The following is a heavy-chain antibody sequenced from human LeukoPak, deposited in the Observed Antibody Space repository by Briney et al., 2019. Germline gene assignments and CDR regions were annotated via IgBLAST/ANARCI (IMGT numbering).Heavy chain of an antibody. V-gene: IGHV3-64*01. J-gene: IGHJ4*02. CDR2: IRSNGGST. Sequence: PGGSLRLSCAASGFTFSSYAMHWVRQAPGKGLEYVSAIRSNGGSTYYANSVKGRFTISRDNSKNTLYLHMGSLRAEDMAVYYCARAATTSSGWYDYFDYWGQGTLVTVSS. D-gene: IGHD6-19*01. CDR1: GFTFSSYA. CDR3: ARAATTSSGWYDYFDY.